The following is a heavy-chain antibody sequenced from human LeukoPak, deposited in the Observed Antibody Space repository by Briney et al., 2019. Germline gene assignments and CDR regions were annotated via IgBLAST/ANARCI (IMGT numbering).Heavy chain of an antibody. J-gene: IGHJ4*02. CDR2: IWYDGSNK. CDR1: GFTFSSHG. D-gene: IGHD3-22*01. V-gene: IGHV3-33*01. CDR3: ARARNNYDSSGFSALDY. Sequence: PGGSLRLSCAASGFTFSSHGMHWVRQAPGKGLEWVAVIWYDGSNKYYADSVKGRFTISRDNSQSTLYLQMNSLRAEDTAVYYCARARNNYDSSGFSALDYWGQGTVVTVSS.